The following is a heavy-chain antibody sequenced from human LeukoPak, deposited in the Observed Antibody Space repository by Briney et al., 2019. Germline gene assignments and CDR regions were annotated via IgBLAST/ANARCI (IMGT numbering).Heavy chain of an antibody. CDR2: IYYSGST. CDR3: ARHEWSVVVPAAIDY. Sequence: SETLSLTCTVSGGSISSSSYYWGWIRQPPGKGLEWIGSIYYSGSTYYNPSLKSRVTISVDTSKNQFSLKLSSVTVADTAVYYCARHEWSVVVPAAIDYWGQGTLVTVSS. V-gene: IGHV4-39*01. D-gene: IGHD2-2*02. CDR1: GGSISSSSYY. J-gene: IGHJ4*02.